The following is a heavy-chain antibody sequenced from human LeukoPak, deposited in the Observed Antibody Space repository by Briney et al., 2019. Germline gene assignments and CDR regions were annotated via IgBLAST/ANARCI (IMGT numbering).Heavy chain of an antibody. CDR1: GFTFSSYG. CDR3: AKRGRFAGNWFGP. V-gene: IGHV3-30*18. J-gene: IGHJ5*02. D-gene: IGHD3-10*01. CDR2: ISYDGSNK. Sequence: GGSLRLSCAASGFTFSSYGMHWVRQAPGKGLEWVAVISYDGSNKYYADSVKGRFTISRDNSKNTLYLQMNSLRAEDTAVYYCAKRGRFAGNWFGPWGQGTLVTVSS.